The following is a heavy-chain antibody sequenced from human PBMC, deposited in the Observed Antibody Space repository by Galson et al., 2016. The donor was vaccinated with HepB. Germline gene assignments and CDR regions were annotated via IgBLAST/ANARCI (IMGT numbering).Heavy chain of an antibody. CDR2: INQSGSA. V-gene: IGHV4-34*01. D-gene: IGHD5-12*01. CDR1: GGPFSGYC. Sequence: SETLSLTCAVYGGPFSGYCWSWIRQTPGKGLEWIGDINQSGSANYNPSLKSRVSISRDTFNNEFFMKLTSVTVADTAIYFCARGGENSWYENDAFDIWGPGTTVTVSS. J-gene: IGHJ3*02. CDR3: ARGGENSWYENDAFDI.